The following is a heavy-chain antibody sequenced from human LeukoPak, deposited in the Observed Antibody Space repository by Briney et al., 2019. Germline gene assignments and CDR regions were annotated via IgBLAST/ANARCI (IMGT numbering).Heavy chain of an antibody. CDR2: IYPTGIT. CDR1: GGSISGYY. V-gene: IGHV4-4*07. CDR3: ARAPRAFDI. Sequence: SETLSLTCIVSGGSISGYYWSWIRQPAGKGLEWIGRIYPTGITNYNPSLKSRVTMSIDTSKNQFSLTLISVTAADTAVYYCARAPRAFDIWGQGTMVAVSS. J-gene: IGHJ3*02.